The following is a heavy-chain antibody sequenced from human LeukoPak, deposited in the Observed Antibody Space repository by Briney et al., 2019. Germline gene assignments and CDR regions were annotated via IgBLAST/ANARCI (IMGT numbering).Heavy chain of an antibody. CDR2: ISYDGSNK. CDR3: ARGDPGSAWSCFDN. D-gene: IGHD6-13*01. CDR1: GFTFSSYA. J-gene: IGHJ4*02. V-gene: IGHV3-30-3*01. Sequence: GGSLRLSCAASGFTFSSYAMHWVRQAPGKGLEWVAVISYDGSNKYYADSVKGRFIISRDNAQNSLFLQMNSLRAEDTGVYYCARGDPGSAWSCFDNWGQGTLVTVSS.